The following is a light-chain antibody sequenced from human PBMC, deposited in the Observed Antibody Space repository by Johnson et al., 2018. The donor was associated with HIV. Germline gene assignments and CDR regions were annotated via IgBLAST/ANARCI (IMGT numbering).Light chain of an antibody. CDR2: ENN. V-gene: IGLV1-51*02. CDR1: SSNIGNNY. CDR3: GTWDISLKAFYV. J-gene: IGLJ1*01. Sequence: QSVLTQPPSVSAAPGQKVTISCSGSSSNIGNNYVSWYQQLPGTAPKLLIYENNKRPSGIPDRFSGSKSGTSATLGITGLQTGDEADYYCGTWDISLKAFYVFGTGTKVTVL.